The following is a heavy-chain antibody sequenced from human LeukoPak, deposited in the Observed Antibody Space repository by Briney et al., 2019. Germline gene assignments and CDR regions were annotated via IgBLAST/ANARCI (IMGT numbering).Heavy chain of an antibody. CDR2: IIPIFGTA. D-gene: IGHD2-21*02. CDR1: GGTFSSYA. CDR3: AREANIVVVTAPSTYNAFDI. Sequence: ASVKVSCKASGGTFSSYAISWVRQAPGQGLEWMGRIIPIFGTANYAQKFQGRVTITTDESTSTAYMELSSLRSEDTAVYYCAREANIVVVTAPSTYNAFDIWGLGTMVTVSS. V-gene: IGHV1-69*05. J-gene: IGHJ3*02.